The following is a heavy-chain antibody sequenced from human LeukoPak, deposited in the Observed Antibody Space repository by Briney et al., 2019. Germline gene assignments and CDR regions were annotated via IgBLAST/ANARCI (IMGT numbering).Heavy chain of an antibody. CDR1: GFTFSNYA. CDR3: ARGGRYCSSTSCYSWFDP. V-gene: IGHV3-30-3*01. D-gene: IGHD2-2*01. J-gene: IGHJ5*02. Sequence: GGSLRLSCAASGFTFSNYAMHWVRQAPGKGLEWVAVISYDGSNKYYADSVKGRFTISRDNSKNTLYLQMNSLRAEDTAVYYCARGGRYCSSTSCYSWFDPWGQGTLVTVSS. CDR2: ISYDGSNK.